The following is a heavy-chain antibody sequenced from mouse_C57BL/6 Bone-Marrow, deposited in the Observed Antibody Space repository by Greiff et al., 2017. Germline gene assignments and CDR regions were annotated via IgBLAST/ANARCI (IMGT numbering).Heavy chain of an antibody. V-gene: IGHV1-55*01. CDR1: GYTFTSYW. CDR2: IYPGSGST. Sequence: VQLQQSGAELVKPGASVTMSCKASGYTFTSYWITWVKQRPGQGLEWIGDIYPGSGSTTYNEKFKSKATLTVDTSSSTAYMQLSSLTSEDSAVYYCARPYYGNYWYYDVWGTGTTVTVSS. J-gene: IGHJ1*03. CDR3: ARPYYGNYWYYDV. D-gene: IGHD2-10*01.